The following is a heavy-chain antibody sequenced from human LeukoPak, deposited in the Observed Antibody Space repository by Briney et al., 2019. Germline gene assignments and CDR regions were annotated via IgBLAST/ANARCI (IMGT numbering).Heavy chain of an antibody. D-gene: IGHD4-17*01. CDR3: ARGRGPDYGDYTVLGY. CDR1: GGSFSGYY. J-gene: IGHJ4*02. CDR2: INHSGST. Sequence: SETLSLTCAVYGGSFSGYYWSWIRQPPGKGLEWIGEINHSGSTNHNPSLKSRVTISVDTSKNQFSLKLSSVTAADTAVYYCARGRGPDYGDYTVLGYWGQGTLVTVSS. V-gene: IGHV4-34*01.